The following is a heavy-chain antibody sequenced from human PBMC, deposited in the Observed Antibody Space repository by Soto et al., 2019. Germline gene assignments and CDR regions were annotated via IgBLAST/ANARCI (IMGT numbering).Heavy chain of an antibody. V-gene: IGHV3-7*01. J-gene: IGHJ6*02. CDR3: ARIASAGRGWDV. CDR1: GFTFSSYW. CDR2: IKQDGREK. D-gene: IGHD6-13*01. Sequence: EVQLVESGGGLVQPGGSLRLSCAASGFTFSSYWMSWVRQAPVKGLEGLGNIKQDGREKNYVDLVEGRFTSSRDNAENSLYLQMNSLRAEDTAVYYWARIASAGRGWDVWGQGTTVVVSS.